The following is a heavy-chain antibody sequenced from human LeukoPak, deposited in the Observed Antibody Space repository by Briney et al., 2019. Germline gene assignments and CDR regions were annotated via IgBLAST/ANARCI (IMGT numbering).Heavy chain of an antibody. J-gene: IGHJ4*02. Sequence: PGGSLRLSCAASGFTFSSYWMGWVRQAPGKGLEWVANIMQDGSEKYYVDSVKGRFTISRDNAKNSLYLQMNSLRAEDTAVYYCAKVGSSSWYVPLYYFDYWGQGTLVTVSS. V-gene: IGHV3-7*03. D-gene: IGHD6-13*01. CDR3: AKVGSSSWYVPLYYFDY. CDR1: GFTFSSYW. CDR2: IMQDGSEK.